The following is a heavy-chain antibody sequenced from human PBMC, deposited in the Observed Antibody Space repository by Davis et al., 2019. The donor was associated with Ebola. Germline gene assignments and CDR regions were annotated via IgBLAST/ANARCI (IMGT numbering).Heavy chain of an antibody. CDR2: IYPGDSDT. J-gene: IGHJ4*02. V-gene: IGHV5-51*01. CDR1: GYSFTSYW. Sequence: GESLKISCKGSGYSFTSYWIGWVRQMPGKGLEWMGIIYPGDSDTRYSPSFQGQVTISADKSISTAYLQWSSLKASDTAMYYCASGCYDFWSGYQYYFDYWGQGTLVTVSS. D-gene: IGHD3-3*01. CDR3: ASGCYDFWSGYQYYFDY.